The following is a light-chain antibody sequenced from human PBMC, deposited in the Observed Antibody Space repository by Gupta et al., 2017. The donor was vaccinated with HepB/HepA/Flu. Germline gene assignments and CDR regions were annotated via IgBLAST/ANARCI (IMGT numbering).Light chain of an antibody. CDR3: QACDTTTVV. CDR1: KLGERY. Sequence: SSELTKPPSMSVSPGQTASIICSGDKLGERYDCWYQQKPGQSPVLFIYQDSNRPSEIPERFSFSNSGNTATLTIRGTQPVDEDYYYCQACDTTTVVFGGGTKLTVL. J-gene: IGLJ2*01. CDR2: QDS. V-gene: IGLV3-1*01.